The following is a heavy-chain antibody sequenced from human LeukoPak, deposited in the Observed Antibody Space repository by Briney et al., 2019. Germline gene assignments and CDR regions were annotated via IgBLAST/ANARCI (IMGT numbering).Heavy chain of an antibody. Sequence: ASVKVSCKASGGTFISYAISWVRQAPGQGLEWMGGIIPIFGTANYAQKFQGRVTITADESTSTAYMELSSLRSEDTAVYYCARARKYYYDSSAWFDPWGQGTLVTVSS. V-gene: IGHV1-69*13. CDR2: IIPIFGTA. CDR1: GGTFISYA. J-gene: IGHJ5*02. CDR3: ARARKYYYDSSAWFDP. D-gene: IGHD3-22*01.